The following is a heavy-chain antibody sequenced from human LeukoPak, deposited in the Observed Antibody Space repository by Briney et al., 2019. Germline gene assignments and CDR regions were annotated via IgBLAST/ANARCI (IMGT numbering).Heavy chain of an antibody. D-gene: IGHD3-10*01. J-gene: IGHJ4*02. V-gene: IGHV3-48*03. CDR1: GFTFSSYE. CDR3: ARSPGGDEGGFCIDY. Sequence: GGSLRLSCAASGFTFSSYEMTWVRQTPGKGLEWVSYISSGSTYSFYADSVKGRFTISRDNAKASLFLQMNGLTAEDSAVYYCARSPGGDEGGFCIDYWGQGTLVTVPS. CDR2: ISSGSTYS.